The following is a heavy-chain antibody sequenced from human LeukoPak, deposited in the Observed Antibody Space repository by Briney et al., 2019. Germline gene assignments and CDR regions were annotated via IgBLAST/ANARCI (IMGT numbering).Heavy chain of an antibody. Sequence: PGGSLRLSCAASGSTFSNAWMSWVRQAPGKGLEWVGRIKSKTDGGTTDYAAPVKGRFTISRDDSKNTLYLQMNSLKTEDTAVYYCTTHGSGWYLAHFYYYYYMDVWGKGTTVTVSS. V-gene: IGHV3-15*01. D-gene: IGHD6-19*01. J-gene: IGHJ6*03. CDR1: GSTFSNAW. CDR2: IKSKTDGGTT. CDR3: TTHGSGWYLAHFYYYYYMDV.